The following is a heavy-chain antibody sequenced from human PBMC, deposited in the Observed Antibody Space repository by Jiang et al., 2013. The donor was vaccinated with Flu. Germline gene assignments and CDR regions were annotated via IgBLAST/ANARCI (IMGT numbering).Heavy chain of an antibody. J-gene: IGHJ4*02. CDR1: GYTFTGDY. D-gene: IGHD1-26*01. Sequence: SGAEVKKPGASVKVSCKASGYTFTGDYIHWVRQAPGQGLEWMGWINPNSGGTNYAQKFQSRVTMTRDTSISAAYMELTRLRSDDTAIYYCARGIVLDYWGQGTLVTVSS. V-gene: IGHV1-2*02. CDR2: INPNSGGT. CDR3: ARGIVLDY.